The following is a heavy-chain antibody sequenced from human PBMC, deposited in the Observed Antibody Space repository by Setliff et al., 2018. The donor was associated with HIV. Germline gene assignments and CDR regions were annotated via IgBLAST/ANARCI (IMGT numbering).Heavy chain of an antibody. D-gene: IGHD3-3*01. CDR2: IYYSGTT. V-gene: IGHV4-59*01. CDR1: GGSISGYY. Sequence: SETLSLTCTVSGGSISGYYWSWIRQPPGKGLEWIGYIYYSGTTKYNPSLKSRVTITLDTSKYQFSLKVSSVTAADAAVYYCASCRSYGYYGTYAMDVWGKGATVTVSS. CDR3: ASCRSYGYYGTYAMDV. J-gene: IGHJ6*03.